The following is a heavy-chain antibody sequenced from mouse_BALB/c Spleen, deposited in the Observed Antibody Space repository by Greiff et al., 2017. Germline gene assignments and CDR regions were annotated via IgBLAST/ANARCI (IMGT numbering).Heavy chain of an antibody. CDR2: ISYDGSN. CDR3: ARDREVRRGYYAMDY. V-gene: IGHV3-6*02. Sequence: EVQLQQSGPGLVKPSQSLSLTCSVTGYSITSGYYWNWIRQFPGNKLEWMGYISYDGSNNYNPSLKNRISITRDTSKNQFFLKLNSVTTEDTATYYCARDREVRRGYYAMDYWGQGTSVTVSS. CDR1: GYSITSGYY. D-gene: IGHD2-14*01. J-gene: IGHJ4*01.